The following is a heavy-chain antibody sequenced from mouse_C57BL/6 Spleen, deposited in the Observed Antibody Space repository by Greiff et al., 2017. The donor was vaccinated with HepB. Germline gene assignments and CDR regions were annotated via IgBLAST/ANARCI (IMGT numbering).Heavy chain of an antibody. J-gene: IGHJ2*01. V-gene: IGHV1-26*01. CDR1: GYTFTDYY. Sequence: VQLQQSGPELVKPGASVKISCKASGYTFTDYYMNWVKQSHGKSLEWIGDINPNNGGTSYNQKFKGKATLTVDKSSSTAYMELRSLTSEDSAVYYCARRGALFDYWGQGTTLTVSS. CDR3: ARRGALFDY. CDR2: INPNNGGT.